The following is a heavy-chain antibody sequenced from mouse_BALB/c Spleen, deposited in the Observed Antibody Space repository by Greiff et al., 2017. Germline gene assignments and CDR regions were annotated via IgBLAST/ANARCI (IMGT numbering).Heavy chain of an antibody. V-gene: IGHV5-17*02. Sequence: EVQGVESGGGLVQPGGSRKLSCAASGFTFSSFGMHWVRQAPEKGLEWVAYISSGSSTIYYADTVKGRFTISRDNPKNTLFLQMTSLRSEDTAMYYCARSGNYFDYWGKGTTLTVSS. D-gene: IGHD1-1*02. CDR2: ISSGSSTI. CDR1: GFTFSSFG. J-gene: IGHJ2*01. CDR3: ARSGNYFDY.